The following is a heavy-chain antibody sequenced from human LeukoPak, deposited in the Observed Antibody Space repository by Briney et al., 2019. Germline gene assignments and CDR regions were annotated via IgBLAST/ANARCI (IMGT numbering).Heavy chain of an antibody. CDR1: GFTVSSNY. CDR2: IYSGGGT. CDR3: ARGVRGPSGWYERGYFDY. D-gene: IGHD6-19*01. Sequence: GGSLRLSCAASGFTVSSNYMNWVRQAPGKGLEWVSVIYSGGGTYYADSVKGRFTISRDNSKNTLYLQMNSLRAEDTAVYYCARGVRGPSGWYERGYFDYWGQGTLVTVSS. V-gene: IGHV3-53*01. J-gene: IGHJ4*02.